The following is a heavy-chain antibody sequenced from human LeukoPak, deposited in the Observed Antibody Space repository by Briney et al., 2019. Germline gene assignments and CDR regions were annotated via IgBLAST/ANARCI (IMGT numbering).Heavy chain of an antibody. V-gene: IGHV3-7*01. D-gene: IGHD5-12*01. J-gene: IGHJ4*02. CDR3: VRDGGVSGYDLLDY. CDR1: GFAFSDYW. Sequence: GGSLRLSCAASGFAFSDYWMTWVRQAPGKGLEWVAHINQDGRKKNYMDSVKARFTISRDNAKNSLSLQMNSLRAEDTAVYYCVRDGGVSGYDLLDYWGQGTLVTVSS. CDR2: INQDGRKK.